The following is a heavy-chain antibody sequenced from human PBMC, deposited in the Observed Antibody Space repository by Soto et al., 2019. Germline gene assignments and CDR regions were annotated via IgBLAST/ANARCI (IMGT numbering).Heavy chain of an antibody. CDR2: FDPEDGET. J-gene: IGHJ5*02. Sequence: ASVKVSCKVSGYTLTELSMHWVRQAPGKGLEWMGGFDPEDGETIYAQKFQSRVTMTEDKSTDTAYMELSSLRSEDTAVYYCARDTGQHDLRWFDPWGQGTLVTVSS. CDR1: GYTLTELS. V-gene: IGHV1-24*01. CDR3: ARDTGQHDLRWFDP. D-gene: IGHD6-13*01.